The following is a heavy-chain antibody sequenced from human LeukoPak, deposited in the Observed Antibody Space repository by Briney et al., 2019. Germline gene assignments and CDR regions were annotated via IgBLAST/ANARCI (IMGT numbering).Heavy chain of an antibody. CDR2: ISAYNGNT. J-gene: IGHJ2*01. D-gene: IGHD6-19*01. CDR3: ARDEVAVAGNWYFDL. CDR1: GYTFTSYG. V-gene: IGHV1-18*01. Sequence: GSVKVSCKSSGYTFTSYGISWVRQAPGQGLEWMGWISAYNGNTNYAQKLQGRVTMTTDTSTSTAYMELRSLRSDDTAVYYCARDEVAVAGNWYFDLWGRGTLVTVSS.